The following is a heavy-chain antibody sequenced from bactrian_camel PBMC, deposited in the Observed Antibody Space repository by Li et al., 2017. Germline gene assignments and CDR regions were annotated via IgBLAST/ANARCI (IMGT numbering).Heavy chain of an antibody. V-gene: IGHV3S60*01. CDR1: GFSLADNDYC. CDR3: AADQPESDYGANCQPEYEYNY. J-gene: IGHJ4*01. D-gene: IGHD4*01. Sequence: HVQLVESGGGSVQTGGSLRLSCGVSGFSLADNDYCLGWFRQAPGKETEGVASIDSDGETTYADSVKGRFTISRDNAKNSVYLQMNSLTPEDTAMYYCAADQPESDYGANCQPEYEYNYWGQGTQVTVS. CDR2: IDSDGET.